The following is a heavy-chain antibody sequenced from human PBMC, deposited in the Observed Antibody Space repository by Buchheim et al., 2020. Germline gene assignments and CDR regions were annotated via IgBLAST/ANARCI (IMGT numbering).Heavy chain of an antibody. V-gene: IGHV4-34*01. CDR3: ARYLSYYYYYYGMDV. CDR1: GGSFSGYY. J-gene: IGHJ6*02. Sequence: QVQLQQWGAGLLKPSETLSLTCAVYGGSFSGYYWSWIRQPPGKGLEWIGEINHSGSTNYNPSLKSRVTISVDTSKNQFSLTLSSVTAADTAVYYCARYLSYYYYYYGMDVWGQGTT. CDR2: INHSGST.